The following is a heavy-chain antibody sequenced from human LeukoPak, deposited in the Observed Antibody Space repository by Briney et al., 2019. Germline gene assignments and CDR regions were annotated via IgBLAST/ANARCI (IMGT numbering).Heavy chain of an antibody. CDR2: ISGSGDRT. D-gene: IGHD6-13*01. CDR3: AKDIRSSWYYFQD. Sequence: GGSLRLSCAASGFTFSNYAMTWVRQAPGKGLEWVSTISGSGDRTYYADSVKGRFTISRDNSKNTLYVQMNSLRAEDTAVYYCAKDIRSSWYYFQDWGQGNVVTVSS. CDR1: GFTFSNYA. V-gene: IGHV3-23*01. J-gene: IGHJ1*01.